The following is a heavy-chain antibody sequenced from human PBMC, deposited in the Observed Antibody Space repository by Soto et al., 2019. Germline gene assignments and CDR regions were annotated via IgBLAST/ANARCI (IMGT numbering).Heavy chain of an antibody. D-gene: IGHD4-17*01. J-gene: IGHJ4*02. CDR1: GGSVSSGSYY. CDR3: ARGRLLPDY. Sequence: SETLSLTCTVSGGSVSSGSYYWSWIRQPPGKGLEWIGYIYCSGSTNYNPSLKSRVTISVDTSKNQFSLKLSSVTAADTAVYYCARGRLLPDYWGQGTLVTVSS. CDR2: IYCSGST. V-gene: IGHV4-61*01.